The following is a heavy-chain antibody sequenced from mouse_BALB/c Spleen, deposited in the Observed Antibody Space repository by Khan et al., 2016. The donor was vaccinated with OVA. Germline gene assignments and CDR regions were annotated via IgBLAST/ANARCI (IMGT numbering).Heavy chain of an antibody. CDR3: ARATMSLGFTY. D-gene: IGHD2-4*01. V-gene: IGHV14-3*02. J-gene: IGHJ3*01. Sequence: EVQLQQSGAELVKPGASVKLSCTASAFNIKDTYMHWVKQRPEQGLEWIGRIDPANGNTKYDPKFQGKATIPADTSSNTAYLPLSSLTSEDIAVYYCARATMSLGFTYWGQGTLGTVAA. CDR1: AFNIKDTY. CDR2: IDPANGNT.